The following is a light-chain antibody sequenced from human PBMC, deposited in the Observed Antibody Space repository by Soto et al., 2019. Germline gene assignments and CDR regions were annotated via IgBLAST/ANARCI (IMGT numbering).Light chain of an antibody. CDR3: QQYNIYSRT. CDR2: DAS. Sequence: DIQMTQSPSTLSASVEDRVTINGRASQSISSWLSWYQQKPGKAPKLLIYDASSLESGVPSRFSGSGSGTEFTLTISSLQPDDLATYYCQQYNIYSRTFGQGTKLEIK. CDR1: QSISSW. V-gene: IGKV1-5*01. J-gene: IGKJ1*01.